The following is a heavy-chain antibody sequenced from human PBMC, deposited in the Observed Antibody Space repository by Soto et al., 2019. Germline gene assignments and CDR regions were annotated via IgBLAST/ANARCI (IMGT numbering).Heavy chain of an antibody. J-gene: IGHJ5*02. Sequence: GESLKISCKGSGYSFTSYWISWVRQMPGKGLEWMGRIDPSDSYTNYSPSFQGHVTISADKSISTAYLQWSSLKASDTAMYYCARHTRSPTYYDFWSGFARGWFDPWGQRTLVTVSS. CDR2: IDPSDSYT. CDR3: ARHTRSPTYYDFWSGFARGWFDP. CDR1: GYSFTSYW. V-gene: IGHV5-10-1*01. D-gene: IGHD3-3*01.